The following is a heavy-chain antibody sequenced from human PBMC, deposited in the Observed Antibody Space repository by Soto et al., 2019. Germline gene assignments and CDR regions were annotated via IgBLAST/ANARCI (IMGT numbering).Heavy chain of an antibody. Sequence: QVQLVQSGAEVKKPGSSVKVSCKASGGTFSSYTISWVRQAPGQGLEWMGRIIPILGIANYAQKFQGRVTITADKSTSTAYMELSSLRSEDTAVYYCASGDGYNSGADYWGQGTLVTVSS. J-gene: IGHJ4*02. V-gene: IGHV1-69*02. D-gene: IGHD5-12*01. CDR2: IIPILGIA. CDR3: ASGDGYNSGADY. CDR1: GGTFSSYT.